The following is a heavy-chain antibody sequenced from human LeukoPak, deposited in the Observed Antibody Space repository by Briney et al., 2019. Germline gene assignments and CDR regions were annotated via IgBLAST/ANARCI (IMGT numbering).Heavy chain of an antibody. CDR2: IYSGGST. CDR3: ARGSKLWFAAWDY. D-gene: IGHD3-10*01. V-gene: IGHV3-66*01. Sequence: PGGSLRLSCAASGFTVSSNYMSWVRQAPGKGLEWVSVIYSGGSTYYADSVKGRFTISRDNSKNTLYLQMNSLRAEDTAVYYCARGSKLWFAAWDYWGQGTLVTVSS. CDR1: GFTVSSNY. J-gene: IGHJ4*02.